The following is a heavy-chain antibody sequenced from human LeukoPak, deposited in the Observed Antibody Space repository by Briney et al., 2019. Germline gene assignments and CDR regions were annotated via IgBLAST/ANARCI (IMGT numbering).Heavy chain of an antibody. CDR3: ARAGSPLRYYYDSSGTTAFDY. D-gene: IGHD3-22*01. J-gene: IGHJ4*02. Sequence: SETLSLTCTVSGGSISSYYWSWIRQPPGKGLEWIGYIYYSGSTNYNPSLKSRVTISVDTSKNQFSLKLSSVTAADTAVYYCARAGSPLRYYYDSSGTTAFDYWGQGTLVTVSS. V-gene: IGHV4-59*01. CDR2: IYYSGST. CDR1: GGSISSYY.